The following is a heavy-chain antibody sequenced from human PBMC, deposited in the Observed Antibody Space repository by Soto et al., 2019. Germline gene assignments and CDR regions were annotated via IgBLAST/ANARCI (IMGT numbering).Heavy chain of an antibody. Sequence: GASVKVSCKASGGTFSSYAISWVRQAPGQGLEWMGGIIPIFGTANYAQKFQGRVTITADESTSTAYMELSSLRSEDTAVYYCARATNTETAKKINYFDYWGQGTLVTVSS. D-gene: IGHD4-17*01. CDR3: ARATNTETAKKINYFDY. J-gene: IGHJ4*02. CDR1: GGTFSSYA. CDR2: IIPIFGTA. V-gene: IGHV1-69*13.